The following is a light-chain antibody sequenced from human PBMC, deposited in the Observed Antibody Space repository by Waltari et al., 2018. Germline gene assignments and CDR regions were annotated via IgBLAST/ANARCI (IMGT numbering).Light chain of an antibody. CDR3: QHYVRLPAT. J-gene: IGKJ1*01. V-gene: IGKV3-20*01. CDR2: GTS. Sequence: DIVLTQSPGTLYLSPGERTTLCCSASQSVGRTLAWYQQKPGQAPRLLIYGTSSRATDIPDRFSGSGSGTDFNLTINRLEPEDFAVYYCQHYVRLPATFGQGTKVEIK. CDR1: QSVGRT.